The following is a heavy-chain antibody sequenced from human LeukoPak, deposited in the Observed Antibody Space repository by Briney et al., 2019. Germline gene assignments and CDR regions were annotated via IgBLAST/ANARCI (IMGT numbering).Heavy chain of an antibody. CDR1: GFTFSDYY. CDR2: ISSSGSTK. Sequence: GGSLRLSCAASGFTFSDYYMSWIRQAPGKGLEWVSYISSSGSTKYYADSVKGRFTISRDNAKNSLYLQMNSLRAEDTAVYYCARRIAARPPWYFDLWGRGTLVTVSS. D-gene: IGHD6-6*01. CDR3: ARRIAARPPWYFDL. J-gene: IGHJ2*01. V-gene: IGHV3-11*01.